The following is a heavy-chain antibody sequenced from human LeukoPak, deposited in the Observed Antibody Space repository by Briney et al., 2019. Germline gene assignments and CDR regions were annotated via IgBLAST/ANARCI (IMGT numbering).Heavy chain of an antibody. CDR3: ARLHYDYVWGSYKN. CDR2: INPNSGGT. J-gene: IGHJ3*01. V-gene: IGHV1-2*02. CDR1: GYTFTGYY. Sequence: ASVKVSCKASGYTFTGYYMHWVRQAPGQGLEWMGWINPNSGGTNYAQKFQGRVTMTRDTSISTAYTELSRLRSDDTAVYYCARLHYDYVWGSYKNWGQGTMVTVSS. D-gene: IGHD3-16*01.